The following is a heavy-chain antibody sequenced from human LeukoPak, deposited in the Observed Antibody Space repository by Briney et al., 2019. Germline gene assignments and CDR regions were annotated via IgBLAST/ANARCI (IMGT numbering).Heavy chain of an antibody. CDR1: GFTFSSYE. CDR3: ARGPLRSSGYLFDY. D-gene: IGHD3-22*01. Sequence: GGSLRLSCAASGFTFSSYEMNWVRQAPGKGLEWVSYISSSGSTIYYADSVKGRFTISRDNAKNSLYLQMNSLRAEDTAAYYCARGPLRSSGYLFDYWGQGTLVTVSS. V-gene: IGHV3-48*03. CDR2: ISSSGSTI. J-gene: IGHJ4*02.